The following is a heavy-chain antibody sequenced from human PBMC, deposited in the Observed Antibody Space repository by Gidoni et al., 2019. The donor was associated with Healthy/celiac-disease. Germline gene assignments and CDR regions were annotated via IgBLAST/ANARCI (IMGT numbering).Heavy chain of an antibody. D-gene: IGHD3-22*01. Sequence: EVQLVESGGGLVKPGGSLRLSCAASGFTFSSYSMNWVRQAPGKGLEWVSSISSSSSYIYYADSVKGRFTISRDNAKNSLYLQMNSLRAEDTAVYYCARSQYDSSGYYGGMDVWGQGTTVTVSS. CDR2: ISSSSSYI. CDR3: ARSQYDSSGYYGGMDV. V-gene: IGHV3-21*01. CDR1: GFTFSSYS. J-gene: IGHJ6*02.